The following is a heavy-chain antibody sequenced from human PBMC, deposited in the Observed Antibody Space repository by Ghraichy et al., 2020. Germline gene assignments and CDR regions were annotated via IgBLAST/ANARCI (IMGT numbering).Heavy chain of an antibody. J-gene: IGHJ6*03. D-gene: IGHD6-6*01. CDR1: GGSFSGYY. Sequence: SETLSLTCAVYGGSFSGYYWSWIRQPPRKGLEWIGEINHSGSTNYNPSLKSRVTISVDTSKKQFSLKLSSVTAADTAVYYCARMPTGARPGFYHYYYMDVWGKGTTVTVSS. CDR2: INHSGST. V-gene: IGHV4-34*01. CDR3: ARMPTGARPGFYHYYYMDV.